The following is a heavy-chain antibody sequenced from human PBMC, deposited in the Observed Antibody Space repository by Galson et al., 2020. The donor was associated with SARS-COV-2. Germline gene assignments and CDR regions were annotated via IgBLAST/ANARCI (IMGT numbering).Heavy chain of an antibody. CDR3: VTGWLPYYYGMDV. D-gene: IGHD5-12*01. CDR2: VSYDGRNK. J-gene: IGHJ6*02. CDR1: GFTFSSYG. V-gene: IGHV3-30*03. Sequence: GGSLRLSCAASGFTFSSYGMHWVRQAPGKGLEWVAVVSYDGRNKYYADSVKGRFTISRDNSKNTLYLQVNSLRAEDTAVYYCVTGWLPYYYGMDVWGQGTTVTVSS.